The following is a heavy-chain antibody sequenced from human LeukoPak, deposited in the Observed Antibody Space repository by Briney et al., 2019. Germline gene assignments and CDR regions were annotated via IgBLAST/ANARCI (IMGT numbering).Heavy chain of an antibody. V-gene: IGHV3-30*04. CDR3: ASADTAMVTRA. J-gene: IGHJ5*02. Sequence: PGGSLRLSCAASGFTFSSYAMHWVRQAPGKGLEWVAVISYDGSNKYYADSVKGRFTISRDSSKSTLYLQMNSLRAEDTAVYYCASADTAMVTRAWGQGTLVTVSS. CDR2: ISYDGSNK. D-gene: IGHD5-18*01. CDR1: GFTFSSYA.